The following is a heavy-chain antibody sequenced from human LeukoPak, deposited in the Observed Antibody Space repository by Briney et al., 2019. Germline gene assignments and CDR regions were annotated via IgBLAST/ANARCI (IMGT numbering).Heavy chain of an antibody. CDR1: GFTVGNNY. CDR2: VYDDGST. D-gene: IGHD3-16*01. V-gene: IGHV3-53*01. J-gene: IGHJ4*02. Sequence: EAGGSLRLSCAASGFTVGNNYLSWVRQAPRKGLEWVSGVYDDGSTSYADSVKGRLTISRDNSRNALYLQMNSLRAEDTAVYYCARGIGYCDHTRCFQPFDYWGQGTLVTVSS. CDR3: ARGIGYCDHTRCFQPFDY.